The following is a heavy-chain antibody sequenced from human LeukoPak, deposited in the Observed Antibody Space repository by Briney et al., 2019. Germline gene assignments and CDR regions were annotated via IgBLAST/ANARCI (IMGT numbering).Heavy chain of an antibody. D-gene: IGHD5-18*01. V-gene: IGHV4-30-4*01. J-gene: IGHJ4*02. Sequence: SETLSLTCTVSGGSISSGDYYWSWIRQPPGKGLEWIGYIYYSGSTYYNPSLKSRVTISVDTSKNRFSLKLSSVTAADTAVYYCARALRGYSYGYYFDYWGQGTLVTVSS. CDR2: IYYSGST. CDR3: ARALRGYSYGYYFDY. CDR1: GGSISSGDYY.